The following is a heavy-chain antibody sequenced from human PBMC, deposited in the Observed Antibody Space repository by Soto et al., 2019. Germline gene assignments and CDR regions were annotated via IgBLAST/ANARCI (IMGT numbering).Heavy chain of an antibody. D-gene: IGHD3-22*01. V-gene: IGHV3-23*01. J-gene: IGHJ4*02. CDR1: GFSFSDSY. Sequence: GGSLRLSCAASGFSFSDSYMSWIRQAPGKGLEWVSAISGSGGSTYYADSVKGRFTISRDNSKNTLYLQMNSLRAEDTAVYYCAKEGQGYYDSSGWQPPPGSFDYWGQGTLVTVSS. CDR3: AKEGQGYYDSSGWQPPPGSFDY. CDR2: ISGSGGST.